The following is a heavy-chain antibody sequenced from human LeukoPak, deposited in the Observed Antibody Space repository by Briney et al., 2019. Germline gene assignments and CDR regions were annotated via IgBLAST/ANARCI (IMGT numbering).Heavy chain of an antibody. D-gene: IGHD3-3*01. CDR2: IKQDGSEE. Sequence: PGGSLRLSCAASGFTFSTYWMTWVRQAPGKGLEWVADIKQDGSEELYVNSVRGRFTISRDNAKMSLFLQMNSLRAEDTAVYYCARDNGVVHGVYYMDVWGKGTTVTVS. V-gene: IGHV3-7*01. CDR1: GFTFSTYW. J-gene: IGHJ6*03. CDR3: ARDNGVVHGVYYMDV.